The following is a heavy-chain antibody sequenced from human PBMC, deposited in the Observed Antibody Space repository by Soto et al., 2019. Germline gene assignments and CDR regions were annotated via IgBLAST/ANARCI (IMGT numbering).Heavy chain of an antibody. J-gene: IGHJ5*02. CDR2: VYLSGST. CDR1: GDSISSTHW. Sequence: QVYLHQSGPGLVKPSGTLSLTCAVSGDSISSTHWWTWVRQTPGKGLEWIGEVYLSGSTSYNPSLKRRVTISVDKSNNQFSLKLTSVTAADTAVYYSATLPPRIVVTVLPIPTWGQGTLVSVSS. V-gene: IGHV4-4*02. D-gene: IGHD2-21*01. CDR3: ATLPPRIVVTVLPIPT.